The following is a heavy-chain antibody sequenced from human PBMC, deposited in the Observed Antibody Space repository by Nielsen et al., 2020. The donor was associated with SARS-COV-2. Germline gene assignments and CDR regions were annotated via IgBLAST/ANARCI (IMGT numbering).Heavy chain of an antibody. D-gene: IGHD1-26*01. V-gene: IGHV3-7*03. CDR3: ARGGRTFDS. Sequence: GGSLRLSCAGSGLIFSNYWMTWIRQAPGKGPEWVASIKEDGSEKDYVDSVEGRFTISRDNAKNTLFLQMNSLRAEDTAVYHCARGGRTFDSWGQGTLVTVS. CDR1: GLIFSNYW. J-gene: IGHJ5*01. CDR2: IKEDGSEK.